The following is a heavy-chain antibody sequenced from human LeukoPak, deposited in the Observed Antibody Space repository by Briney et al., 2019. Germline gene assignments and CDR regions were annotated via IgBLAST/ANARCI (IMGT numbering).Heavy chain of an antibody. CDR1: GFSFDSYT. J-gene: IGHJ4*02. V-gene: IGHV3-23*01. Sequence: GGSLRLSCAASGFSFDSYTMTWVRQAAEKGLQWVSVLSAGGDYTNYADSVKGRFTIFRDNSKNTLYLQMNSLRVEDTAVYYCIRESGYTALDRDVFANWGQGTLVTVSS. CDR2: LSAGGDYT. CDR3: IRESGYTALDRDVFAN. D-gene: IGHD5-12*01.